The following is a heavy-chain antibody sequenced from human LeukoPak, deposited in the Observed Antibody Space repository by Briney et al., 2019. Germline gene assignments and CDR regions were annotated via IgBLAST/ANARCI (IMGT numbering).Heavy chain of an antibody. J-gene: IGHJ5*02. CDR1: GFTFSSYR. CDR2: ISSSSSYI. Sequence: KPGGALRLSCAASGFTFSSYRMNSVRQAPGKGLEWVSSISSSSSYIYYADSVKGRFTISRDNAKNSLYLQMNSLRAEDTAVYYCARDHYDSNTFDPWGQGTLVTVSS. D-gene: IGHD3-22*01. CDR3: ARDHYDSNTFDP. V-gene: IGHV3-21*01.